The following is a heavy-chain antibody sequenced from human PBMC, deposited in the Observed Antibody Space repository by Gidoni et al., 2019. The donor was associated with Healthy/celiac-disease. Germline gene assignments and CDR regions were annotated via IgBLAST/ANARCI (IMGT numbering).Heavy chain of an antibody. Sequence: QVQPVESGGGVVQPGRSLRLSWPASGFTFSSYGMHWVRQAPGKGLEWVAVIWYDGSNKYYADSVKGRFTISRDNSKNTLYLQMNSLRAEDTAVYYCARDRLTPYYYDSSGYDWGQGTLVTVSS. CDR3: ARDRLTPYYYDSSGYD. CDR1: GFTFSSYG. V-gene: IGHV3-33*01. CDR2: IWYDGSNK. D-gene: IGHD3-22*01. J-gene: IGHJ4*02.